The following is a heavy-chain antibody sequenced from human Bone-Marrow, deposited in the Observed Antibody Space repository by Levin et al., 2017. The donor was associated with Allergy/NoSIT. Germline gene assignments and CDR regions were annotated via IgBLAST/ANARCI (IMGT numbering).Heavy chain of an antibody. CDR1: GFTFSSSS. Sequence: LSLTCAASGFTFSSSSMNWVRQAPGKGLEWVSYISSSSSTIYYADSVKGRFTISRDNAKNSLYLQMNSLRDEDTAVYYCARGYNWNVRAFDIWGQGTMVTVSS. CDR3: ARGYNWNVRAFDI. V-gene: IGHV3-48*02. D-gene: IGHD1-20*01. CDR2: ISSSSSTI. J-gene: IGHJ3*02.